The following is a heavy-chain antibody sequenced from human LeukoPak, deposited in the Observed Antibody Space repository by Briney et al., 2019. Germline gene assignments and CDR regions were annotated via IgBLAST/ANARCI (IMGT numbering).Heavy chain of an antibody. Sequence: NPSETLSLTCTVSGGSISSGGYYWSWIRQHPGKGLEWIGYIYYSGSTYYNPSLKSRVTISVDTSKNQFSLKLSSVTAADTAVYYCARHFRYSSSPDYWGQGTLVTVSS. V-gene: IGHV4-31*03. J-gene: IGHJ4*02. CDR1: GGSISSGGYY. CDR3: ARHFRYSSSPDY. CDR2: IYYSGST. D-gene: IGHD6-13*01.